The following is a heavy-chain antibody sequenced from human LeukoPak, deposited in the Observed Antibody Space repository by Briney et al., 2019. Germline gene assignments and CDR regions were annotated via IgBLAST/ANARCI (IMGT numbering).Heavy chain of an antibody. CDR1: GFTFGDYA. CDR3: TRNYYGSGSYVDY. J-gene: IGHJ4*02. V-gene: IGHV3-49*04. CDR2: IRSKAYGGTT. Sequence: PGRSLRLSCTASGFTFGDYAMSWVRQAPGKGLEWVGFIRSKAYGGTTEYAASVKGRFTISRDDSKSIAYLQMNSLKTEDTAVYYCTRNYYGSGSYVDYWGQGTLVTVSS. D-gene: IGHD3-10*01.